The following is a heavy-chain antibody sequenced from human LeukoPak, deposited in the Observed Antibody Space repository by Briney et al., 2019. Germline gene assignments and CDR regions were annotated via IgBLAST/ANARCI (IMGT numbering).Heavy chain of an antibody. D-gene: IGHD3-10*01. J-gene: IGHJ3*02. V-gene: IGHV3-23*01. CDR3: AKTVEKDYYGSGPNAFDI. Sequence: PGGSLRLSCAASGFTFNSYAMNWVRQAPGKGLEWVSAISSSGGSTYYADSVKGRFTISRDNSKNTLYLQMNSLRAEDTAVYYCAKTVEKDYYGSGPNAFDIWGQGTMVTVSS. CDR2: ISSSGGST. CDR1: GFTFNSYA.